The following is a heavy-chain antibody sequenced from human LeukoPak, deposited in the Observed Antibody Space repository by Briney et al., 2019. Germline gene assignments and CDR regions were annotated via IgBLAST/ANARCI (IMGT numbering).Heavy chain of an antibody. CDR1: GFTFSSYS. CDR2: ISSSSSYI. D-gene: IGHD2-21*02. V-gene: IGHV3-21*01. Sequence: PGGSLRLSCAASGFTFSSYSMNWVRQAPGKGLEWVSSISSSSSYIYYADSVKGRFTISRDNAKNSLYLQMSSLRAEDTAVYYCARDSVVVTAIPNYFDYWGQGTLVTVSS. J-gene: IGHJ4*02. CDR3: ARDSVVVTAIPNYFDY.